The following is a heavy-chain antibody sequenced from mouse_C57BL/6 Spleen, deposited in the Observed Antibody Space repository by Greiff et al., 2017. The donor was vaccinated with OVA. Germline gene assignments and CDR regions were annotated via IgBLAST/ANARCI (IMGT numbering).Heavy chain of an antibody. D-gene: IGHD2-2*01. CDR2: IHPNSGST. CDR1: GSTFTSYW. Sequence: VQLQQPGAELVKPGASVKLSCTASGSTFTSYWMHWVKQRPGQGLEWIGMIHPNSGSTNYNEKFKSKATLTVDKSSSTAYMQLSSLTSEDSAVYYCARYGYSYYAMDDWGQGTAVTVSA. CDR3: ARYGYSYYAMDD. J-gene: IGHJ4*01. V-gene: IGHV1-64*01.